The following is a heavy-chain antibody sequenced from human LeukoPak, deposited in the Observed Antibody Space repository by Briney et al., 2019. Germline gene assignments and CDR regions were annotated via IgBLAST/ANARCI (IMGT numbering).Heavy chain of an antibody. D-gene: IGHD6-13*01. Sequence: SQTLSLTCAISGDSLSSNSVTWNWIRQSPSRGLEWLGRTYYRSKWDSDYAVSVKGRIIVNADTSKNQFSLQVNSVTPEDTAVYYCARGLRAAAGKAFDYWGQGTLVTVSS. CDR1: GDSLSSNSVT. V-gene: IGHV6-1*01. CDR3: ARGLRAAAGKAFDY. J-gene: IGHJ4*02. CDR2: TYYRSKWDS.